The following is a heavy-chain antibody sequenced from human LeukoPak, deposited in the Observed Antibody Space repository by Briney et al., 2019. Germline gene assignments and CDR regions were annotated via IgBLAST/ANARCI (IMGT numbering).Heavy chain of an antibody. CDR2: IYQSGST. CDR1: GYSIRGGYH. J-gene: IGHJ5*02. V-gene: IGHV4-38-2*02. D-gene: IGHD6-19*01. CDR3: ARDGSGWWNCFDP. Sequence: SETLSLTCSVPGYSIRGGYHWAWIGQSPGKGREWIGSIYQSGSTCDNPSLRSRVTTSMDTSKNQFSVTLSSLTAAHTAVYYCARDGSGWWNCFDPGGQGTLHTVPS.